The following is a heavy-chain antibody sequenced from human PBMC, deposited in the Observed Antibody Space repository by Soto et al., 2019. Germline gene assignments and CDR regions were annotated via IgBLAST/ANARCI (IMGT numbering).Heavy chain of an antibody. CDR3: ARDRGSSPWSDAFDI. CDR1: GYTFTSYY. V-gene: IGHV1-46*01. J-gene: IGHJ3*02. D-gene: IGHD6-6*01. Sequence: QVQLVQSGAEVKKPGASVKVSCKASGYTFTSYYMHWVRQAPGQGLEWMGIINPSGGSTSYAQKFQGRVTMNRDTSTSTVYMELSSLRSEDTAVYYCARDRGSSPWSDAFDIWGQGTMVTVSS. CDR2: INPSGGST.